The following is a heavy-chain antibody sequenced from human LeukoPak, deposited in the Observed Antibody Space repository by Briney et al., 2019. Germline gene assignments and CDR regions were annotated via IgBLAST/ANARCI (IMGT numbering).Heavy chain of an antibody. V-gene: IGHV3-73*01. D-gene: IGHD2-8*01. CDR2: IRTKPNNYAT. J-gene: IGHJ5*02. Sequence: GGSLKLSCEASGFTFIGAAMHWVRQASGKGLEWVGRIRTKPNNYATTYAASVAGRFTISRDDSKNMTYLQMNSLRADDTAKYYCISPNGAGNWFDPWGQGTLVTVSS. CDR3: ISPNGAGNWFDP. CDR1: GFTFIGAA.